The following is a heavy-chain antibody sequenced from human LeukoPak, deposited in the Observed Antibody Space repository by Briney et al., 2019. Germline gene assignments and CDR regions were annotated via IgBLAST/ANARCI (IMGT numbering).Heavy chain of an antibody. V-gene: IGHV4-34*01. CDR1: GGSFSGYY. D-gene: IGHD6-19*01. CDR3: ARLDTYSSGWYFDY. J-gene: IGHJ4*02. CDR2: INHSGST. Sequence: PSETLSLTCAVYGGSFSGYYWSWIRQPPGKGLEWIGEINHSGSTNYNPSLKSRVTISVDTSKNQFSLKLSSVTAADTAVYYCARLDTYSSGWYFDYWGQGTLVTVSS.